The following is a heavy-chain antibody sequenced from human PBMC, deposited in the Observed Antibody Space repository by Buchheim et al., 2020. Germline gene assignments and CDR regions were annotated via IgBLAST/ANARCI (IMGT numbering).Heavy chain of an antibody. CDR3: AIGWDKGHGY. J-gene: IGHJ4*02. V-gene: IGHV4-39*07. Sequence: QVQLQESGPGLVKPSETLSLTCTVSGGSISRNNYHWGWIRQPPGKGLEWIGIINYGGSTYYKPSLKSRVTISVATTSKNELSLKLSSLTAADTAVYYCAIGWDKGHGYWGQGTL. CDR1: GGSISRNNYH. D-gene: IGHD1-26*01. CDR2: INYGGST.